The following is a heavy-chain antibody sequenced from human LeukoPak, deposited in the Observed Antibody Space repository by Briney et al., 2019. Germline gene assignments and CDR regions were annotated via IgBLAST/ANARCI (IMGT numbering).Heavy chain of an antibody. V-gene: IGHV3-23*01. D-gene: IGHD3-10*01. Sequence: GGSLRLSCAASGFTFSRYAMSWVRQAPGKGLEWVSGISGSGSGGSTYYAGSVKGRFTISRDNAKKSMYLTMNSLRVEDTAVYYCVREVLYYYGAERLFWFDPWGQGTLVTVSS. CDR3: VREVLYYYGAERLFWFDP. CDR2: ISGSGSGGST. J-gene: IGHJ5*02. CDR1: GFTFSRYA.